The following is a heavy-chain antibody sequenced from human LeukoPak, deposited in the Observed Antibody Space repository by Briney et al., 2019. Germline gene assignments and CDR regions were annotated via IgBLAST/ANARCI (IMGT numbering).Heavy chain of an antibody. V-gene: IGHV1-69*05. CDR2: IIPIFGTA. CDR3: ARASLGYCSSTSCSGFDP. CDR1: GGTFSSYA. D-gene: IGHD2-2*01. Sequence: SVKVSCKASGGTFSSYAISWVRQAPGQGLEWMGGIIPIFGTANYAQKFQGRVTTTTDESTSTAYMELSSLRSEDTAVYYCARASLGYCSSTSCSGFDPWGQGTLVTVSS. J-gene: IGHJ5*02.